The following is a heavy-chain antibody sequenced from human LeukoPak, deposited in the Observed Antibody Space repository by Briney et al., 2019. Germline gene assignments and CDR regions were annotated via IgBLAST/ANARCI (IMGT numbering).Heavy chain of an antibody. CDR3: ARDGSSWSLDY. V-gene: IGHV3-30*04. J-gene: IGHJ4*02. D-gene: IGHD6-13*01. Sequence: GRSLRLSCAASGFTFSSYDMHWVRQAPGKGLEWVAVISYDGNNKYYADSVKGRFTISRDNSKNTLYLQMNSLRAEDTAVYYCARDGSSWSLDYWGQGTLVTVSS. CDR1: GFTFSSYD. CDR2: ISYDGNNK.